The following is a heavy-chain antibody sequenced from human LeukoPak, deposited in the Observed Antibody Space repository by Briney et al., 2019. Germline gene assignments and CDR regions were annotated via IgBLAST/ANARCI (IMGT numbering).Heavy chain of an antibody. CDR2: IWYDGSNK. V-gene: IGHV3-33*01. CDR1: GFTFSSYG. D-gene: IGHD3-16*02. J-gene: IGHJ5*02. CDR3: ARWKSMLTFGGVIVSWFDP. Sequence: PGGSLRLSCAASGFTFSSYGMHWVRQAPGKGLEWVAVIWYDGSNKYYADSVKGRFTISRDNSKNTLYLQMNSLRAEDTAVYYCARWKSMLTFGGVIVSWFDPWGQGTLVTVSS.